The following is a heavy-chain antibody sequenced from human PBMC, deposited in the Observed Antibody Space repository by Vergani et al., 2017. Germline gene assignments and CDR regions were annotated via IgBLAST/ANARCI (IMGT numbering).Heavy chain of an antibody. CDR3: ARSRIVATIKDTIDY. CDR2: INPSGGST. Sequence: QVQLVQSGAEVKKPGASVKVSCKASGYPFTSSYMPWVRPAPGQWLEWMGIINPSGGSTSYAQKFQGRVTMTRDTSTSTVYMELSSLRSEDTAVYYCARSRIVATIKDTIDYWGQGTLVTVSS. CDR1: GYPFTSSY. D-gene: IGHD5-12*01. J-gene: IGHJ4*02. V-gene: IGHV1-46*01.